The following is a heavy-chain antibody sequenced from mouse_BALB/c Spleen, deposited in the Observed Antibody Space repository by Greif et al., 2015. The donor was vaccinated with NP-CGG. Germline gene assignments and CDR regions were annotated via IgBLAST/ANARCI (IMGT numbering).Heavy chain of an antibody. V-gene: IGHV2-6-5*01. CDR3: AKHPITTGVDWYFDV. Sequence: QVQLQQSGPGLVAPSQSLSITCTVSGFSLTDYGVSWIRQPPGKGLEWLGVIWGGGSTYYNSALKSRLSISKDNSKSQVFLKMNSLQTDDTAMYYCAKHPITTGVDWYFDVWGAGTTVTVSS. J-gene: IGHJ1*01. CDR2: IWGGGST. CDR1: GFSLTDYG. D-gene: IGHD1-1*01.